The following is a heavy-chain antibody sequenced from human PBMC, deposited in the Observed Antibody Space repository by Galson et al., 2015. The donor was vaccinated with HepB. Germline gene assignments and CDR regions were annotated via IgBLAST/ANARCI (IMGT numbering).Heavy chain of an antibody. CDR3: ARGDRYCSGGSCYRGDY. CDR2: MNPNSGNT. CDR1: GYTFTSYD. D-gene: IGHD2-15*01. J-gene: IGHJ4*02. V-gene: IGHV1-8*01. Sequence: SVTVSCKASGYTFTSYDINWVRQATGQGLEWMGWMNPNSGNTGYAQKFQGRVTMTRNTSISTAYMELSSLRSEDTAVYYCARGDRYCSGGSCYRGDYWGQGTLVTVSS.